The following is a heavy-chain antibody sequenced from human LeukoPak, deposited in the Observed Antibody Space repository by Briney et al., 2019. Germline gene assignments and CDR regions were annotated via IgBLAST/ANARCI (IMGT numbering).Heavy chain of an antibody. J-gene: IGHJ5*02. CDR2: ISGSGNL. CDR1: GFTFGDYA. CDR3: AKKLRWDCSSTTCPKGDCFEP. Sequence: GGSLRLSCATSGFTFGDYALSWVRQAPGERLEWVSAISGSGNLYYSQSVMGRFTISRDTFRDTVFLQMNSLRAEDSAVYYCAKKLRWDCSSTTCPKGDCFEPWGQGTLVTVSS. V-gene: IGHV3-23*01. D-gene: IGHD2-2*01.